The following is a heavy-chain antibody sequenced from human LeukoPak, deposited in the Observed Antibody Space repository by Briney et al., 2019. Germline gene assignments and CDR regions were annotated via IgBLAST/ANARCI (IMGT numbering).Heavy chain of an antibody. Sequence: GGSLRLSCAASGFTVSSNYMSWVRQAPGKGLEWVSVLYSGGSIYYADSVKGRFTISRDNSRNTLYLQMNSLRAEDTAVYYCARGTYYDSSGYHFDYWGQGTLVTVSS. V-gene: IGHV3-53*01. CDR1: GFTVSSNY. CDR3: ARGTYYDSSGYHFDY. J-gene: IGHJ4*02. D-gene: IGHD3-22*01. CDR2: LYSGGSI.